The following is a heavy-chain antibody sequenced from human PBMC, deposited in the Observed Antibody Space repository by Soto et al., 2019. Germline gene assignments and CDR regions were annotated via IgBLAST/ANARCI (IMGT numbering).Heavy chain of an antibody. J-gene: IGHJ5*02. Sequence: ASVKVSCKASGYTFTSYYMHWVRQAPGQGLEWMGIINPSGGSTSYAQKFQGRVTMTRDTSTSTVYMELSSLRSEDTAVYYCARALSIADRPLLGNWFDPWGQGTLATVSS. CDR2: INPSGGST. D-gene: IGHD6-6*01. CDR3: ARALSIADRPLLGNWFDP. CDR1: GYTFTSYY. V-gene: IGHV1-46*01.